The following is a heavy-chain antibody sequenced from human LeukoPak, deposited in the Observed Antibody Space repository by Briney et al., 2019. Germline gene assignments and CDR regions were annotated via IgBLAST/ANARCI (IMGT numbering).Heavy chain of an antibody. D-gene: IGHD6-13*01. CDR1: GGTFSSYA. V-gene: IGHV1-69*13. CDR3: ARVAGSWYRLDYYYYGMDV. CDR2: IIPIFGTA. J-gene: IGHJ6*02. Sequence: SVKVSCKASGGTFSSYAISWVRQAPGQGLEWMGGIIPIFGTANYAQKFQGRVTITADESTSTAYMELSSLRSEDTAVYYCARVAGSWYRLDYYYYGMDVWGQGTTVTVSS.